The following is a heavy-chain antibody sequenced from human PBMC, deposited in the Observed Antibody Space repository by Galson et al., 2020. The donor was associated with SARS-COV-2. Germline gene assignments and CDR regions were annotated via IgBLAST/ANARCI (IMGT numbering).Heavy chain of an antibody. J-gene: IGHJ3*02. CDR1: GFTFGDYV. CDR2: IGNSGGAS. Sequence: GGSLRLSCTASGFTFGDYVLSWFRQAPGKGLEWVSNIGNSGGASDYANSVRGRFTIFRDNSKNTLFLQMTSLRAEDTAVYYCAKRTYPGNSGAFGIRGPGKIVTVSS. CDR3: AKRTYPGNSGAFGI. V-gene: IGHV3-23*01. D-gene: IGHD4-4*01.